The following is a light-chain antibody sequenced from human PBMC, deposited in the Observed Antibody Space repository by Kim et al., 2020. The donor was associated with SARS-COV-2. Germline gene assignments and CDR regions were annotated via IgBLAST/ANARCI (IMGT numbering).Light chain of an antibody. CDR1: SSDVRGYHY. V-gene: IGLV2-11*01. CDR3: CSYVGSYTYV. CDR2: DVS. Sequence: GSSVATPWTGTSSDVRGYHYVSWYQQPPGKAPTLMIYDVSKRPPGVPDRFSGYKSGNPASLPISGLQAEDEADYSCCSYVGSYTYVFGTGTKVTVL. J-gene: IGLJ1*01.